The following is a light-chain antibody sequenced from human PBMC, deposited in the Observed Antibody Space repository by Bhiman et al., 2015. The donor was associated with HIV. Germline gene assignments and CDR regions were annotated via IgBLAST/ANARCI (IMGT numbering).Light chain of an antibody. J-gene: IGLJ2*01. CDR3: CSYAGTSTYVV. CDR2: DVT. CDR1: TSDVGTYNY. V-gene: IGLV2-23*02. Sequence: QSALTQPASVSGSPGQSITISCTGTTSDVGTYNYVSWYQQHPGKAPKLIIYDVTKRPSGVSNRFSGSKSGNTASLTISGLQAEDEGDYYCCSYAGTSTYVVFGGGTKLTVL.